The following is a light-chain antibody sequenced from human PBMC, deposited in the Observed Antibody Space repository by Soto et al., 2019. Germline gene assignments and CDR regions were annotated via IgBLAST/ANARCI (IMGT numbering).Light chain of an antibody. V-gene: IGKV3-20*01. CDR3: QQYGSSL. Sequence: EIVLTQSPGTLSLSPGERATLSCRASQSVSSSYLAWYQQKPGQAPRLLLYGASSRATGIPDRFSGSGSGTDFTITISRLEPEDFAVYYCQQYGSSLFGQGTKLEIK. J-gene: IGKJ2*01. CDR1: QSVSSSY. CDR2: GAS.